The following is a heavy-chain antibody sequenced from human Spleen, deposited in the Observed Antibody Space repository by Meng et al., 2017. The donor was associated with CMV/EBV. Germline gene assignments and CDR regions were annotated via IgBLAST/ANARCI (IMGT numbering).Heavy chain of an antibody. V-gene: IGHV1-2*02. CDR2: INPNSGGT. CDR1: GYTFPDYY. D-gene: IGHD3-10*01. Sequence: SVKFSSKASGYTFPDYYRQWVRQAPGQGLEWMGWINPNSGGTNYAQKFQGRVTMTRDTSISTTYMELSRLRSDDTAVYYCARDRGGDYWGQGTLVTVSS. J-gene: IGHJ4*02. CDR3: ARDRGGDY.